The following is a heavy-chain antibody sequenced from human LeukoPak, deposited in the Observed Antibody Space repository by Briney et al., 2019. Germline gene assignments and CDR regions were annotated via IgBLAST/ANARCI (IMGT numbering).Heavy chain of an antibody. Sequence: SETLSLTCTVSGGSISSYYWGWIRQPPGKGLEWIGSIYSSGSTYYNSSLKSRVTISLDTSKNQFSLKLSSVTAADTAVYYCANSIDFDYGDYYFDYWGQGALVTISS. V-gene: IGHV4-39*07. J-gene: IGHJ4*02. CDR2: IYSSGST. CDR3: ANSIDFDYGDYYFDY. CDR1: GGSISSYY. D-gene: IGHD4-17*01.